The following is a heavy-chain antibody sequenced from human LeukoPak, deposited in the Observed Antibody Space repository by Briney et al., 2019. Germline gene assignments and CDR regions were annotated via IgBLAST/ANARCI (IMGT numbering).Heavy chain of an antibody. D-gene: IGHD4-17*01. Sequence: SETLSLTCVVSGGSINSNSYYWGWIRQPPAKGLEWIGTIYYTGSTYYNPSLNTRVTISVDTSKNQFSLKLRSVTAADTAVHYCATGGDYGYNWFDPWGQGTLVTVSS. CDR3: ATGGDYGYNWFDP. CDR1: GGSINSNSYY. CDR2: IYYTGST. J-gene: IGHJ5*02. V-gene: IGHV4-39*01.